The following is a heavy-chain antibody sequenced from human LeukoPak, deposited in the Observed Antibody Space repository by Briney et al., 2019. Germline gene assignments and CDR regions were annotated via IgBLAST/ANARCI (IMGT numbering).Heavy chain of an antibody. CDR1: GYSIRSGLY. V-gene: IGHV4-38-2*02. CDR2: VYHGGSS. J-gene: IGHJ4*02. CDR3: ARDPTSMVVVFFDY. D-gene: IGHD5-18*01. Sequence: SETLSLTRTVSGYSIRSGLYWGWIRQPPGKGLEWVGHVYHGGSSYSNPSLTSRLTISEDTSKNQSYLKLSYLTAAGTAVYYGARDPTSMVVVFFDYWGQGTLVTVSS.